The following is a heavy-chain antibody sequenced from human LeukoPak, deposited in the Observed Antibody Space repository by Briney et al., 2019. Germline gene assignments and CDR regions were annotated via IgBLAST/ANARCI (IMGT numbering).Heavy chain of an antibody. J-gene: IGHJ6*03. V-gene: IGHV4-39*01. CDR3: ASPRGYYDFWSGSGVYYYYCMDV. D-gene: IGHD3-3*01. CDR1: GGSISSSSYY. Sequence: SETLSLTCTVSGGSISSSSYYWGWIRQPQGKGLEWIGSIYYSESTYYNPSLKSRVTISVDTSKNQFSLKLSSVTAADTAVYYCASPRGYYDFWSGSGVYYYYCMDVWGKGTTVTVSS. CDR2: IYYSEST.